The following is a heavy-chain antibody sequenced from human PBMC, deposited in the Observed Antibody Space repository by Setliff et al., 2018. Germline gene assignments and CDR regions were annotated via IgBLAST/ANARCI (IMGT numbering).Heavy chain of an antibody. CDR3: ARERSYDGLNYYGMDV. V-gene: IGHV1-18*01. D-gene: IGHD1-26*01. CDR2: ISADNGNT. Sequence: ASVKVSCKTSGYTFTNYGISWVRQAPGQGLEWMGWISADNGNTKYAQNLHGKITMTTDTSTSTAYLELRSVRFDDTAVYYCARERSYDGLNYYGMDVWGQGTTVTVSS. J-gene: IGHJ6*01. CDR1: GYTFTNYG.